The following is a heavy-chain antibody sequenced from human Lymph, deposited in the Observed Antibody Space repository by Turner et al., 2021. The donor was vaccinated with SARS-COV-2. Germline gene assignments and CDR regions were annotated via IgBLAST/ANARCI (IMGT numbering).Heavy chain of an antibody. D-gene: IGHD1-1*01. CDR3: ATLKSNWKILTGRYYFDF. V-gene: IGHV1-24*01. CDR2: FDPEDGET. J-gene: IGHJ4*02. Sequence: QVQLVQSGAEVKKPGASVKVSCKVSGHTLTELSIHWVRQAPGKGLEWMGGFDPEDGETIYAQKFQGRVTMTEDTSTDTAYMELSSLRSEDTAVYYCATLKSNWKILTGRYYFDFWGQGTLVTVSS. CDR1: GHTLTELS.